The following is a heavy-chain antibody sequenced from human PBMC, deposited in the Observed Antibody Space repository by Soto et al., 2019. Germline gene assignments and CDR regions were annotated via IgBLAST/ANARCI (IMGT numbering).Heavy chain of an antibody. J-gene: IGHJ5*02. Sequence: GSLRLYCAASGFTFSSYEMNWVRQAPGKGLEWVSYISSSGSTIYYADSVKGRFTISRDNAKNSLYLQMNSLRAEDTAVYYCAGGLPRYFDWLLTDNWFDPWGQGTLVTVSS. CDR1: GFTFSSYE. CDR3: AGGLPRYFDWLLTDNWFDP. CDR2: ISSSGSTI. V-gene: IGHV3-48*03. D-gene: IGHD3-9*01.